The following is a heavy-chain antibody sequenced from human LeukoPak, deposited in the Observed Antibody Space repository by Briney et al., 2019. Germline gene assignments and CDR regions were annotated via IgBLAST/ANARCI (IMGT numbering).Heavy chain of an antibody. CDR2: IHYSGST. CDR1: GGSISSYY. V-gene: IGHV4-59*08. D-gene: IGHD3-22*01. Sequence: SETLSLTCTVSGGSISSYYWSWSRQPPGKGLEWIAYIHYSGSTIYNPSLKSRVTISVDTSKNHFSLRLSSVTAADTAVYYCARYYDRSNYFDYWGQGTLVTVSS. J-gene: IGHJ4*02. CDR3: ARYYDRSNYFDY.